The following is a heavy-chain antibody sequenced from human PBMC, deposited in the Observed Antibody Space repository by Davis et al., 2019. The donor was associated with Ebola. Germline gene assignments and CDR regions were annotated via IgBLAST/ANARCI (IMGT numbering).Heavy chain of an antibody. Sequence: GGSLRLSCAASGFTFSSYGMHWVRQAPGKGLEWVSAISGTGSTTNYADSVRGRFTISRDNSKNTLFLQLKSLKVEDTAVYYCAKEENGGLFDDWGQGTLVIVS. V-gene: IGHV3-23*01. CDR1: GFTFSSYG. CDR2: ISGTGSTT. J-gene: IGHJ4*02. D-gene: IGHD3-16*01. CDR3: AKEENGGLFDD.